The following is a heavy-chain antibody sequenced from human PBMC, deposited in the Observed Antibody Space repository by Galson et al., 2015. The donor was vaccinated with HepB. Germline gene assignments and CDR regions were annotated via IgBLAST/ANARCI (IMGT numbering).Heavy chain of an antibody. CDR2: IWYDGSNK. V-gene: IGHV3-33*08. J-gene: IGHJ3*02. Sequence: SLRLSCAASAFTFSSYWMRWVRQAPGKGLEWVAVIWYDGSNKYYADSVKGRFTISRDNSKNTLYLQMNSLRAEDTAVCYCARDWDIVVVPTPTDAVDIWGQGTMVTVSS. CDR1: AFTFSSYW. CDR3: ARDWDIVVVPTPTDAVDI. D-gene: IGHD2-2*01.